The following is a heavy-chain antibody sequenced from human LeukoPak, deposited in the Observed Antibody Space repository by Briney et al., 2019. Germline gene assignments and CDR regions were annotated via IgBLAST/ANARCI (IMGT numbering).Heavy chain of an antibody. J-gene: IGHJ5*02. CDR1: GGSISSYY. V-gene: IGHV4-59*01. CDR3: AREIAERGINWFDP. CDR2: IYYSGST. Sequence: SETLSLTCTVSGGSISSYYWSWIRQPPGKGLEWIGYIYYSGSTNYNPSLKSRVTISVDTSKNQFSLKLGSVTAADTAVYYCAREIAERGINWFDPWGQGTLVTVSS. D-gene: IGHD6-13*01.